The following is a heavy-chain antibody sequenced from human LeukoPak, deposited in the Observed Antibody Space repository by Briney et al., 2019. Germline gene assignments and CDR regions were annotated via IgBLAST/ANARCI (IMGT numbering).Heavy chain of an antibody. CDR2: ISGSGGST. J-gene: IGHJ4*02. D-gene: IGHD6-19*01. Sequence: GGSLRLSCAASGFTFSSYAMSWVRQAPGKGLEWVSAISGSGGSTYYADSVKGRFTISRDNSKNTLYLQMNSLRAEDTAVYHCAKDQFIIAVAGPYYFDYWGQGTLVTVSS. V-gene: IGHV3-23*01. CDR3: AKDQFIIAVAGPYYFDY. CDR1: GFTFSSYA.